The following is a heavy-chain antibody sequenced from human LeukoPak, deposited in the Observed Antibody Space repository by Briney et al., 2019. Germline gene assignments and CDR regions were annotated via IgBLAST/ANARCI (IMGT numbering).Heavy chain of an antibody. V-gene: IGHV4-34*01. J-gene: IGHJ5*02. CDR1: GGSFSGYY. Sequence: SETLSLTCAVYGGSFSGYYWSWIRQPPGKGLEWIGEINHSGSTNYNPSLKSRVTISVDTSKNQFSLKLSSVTAADTAAYYCASVMSHSGSYYGRPNWFDPWGQGTLVTVSS. D-gene: IGHD3-10*01. CDR2: INHSGST. CDR3: ASVMSHSGSYYGRPNWFDP.